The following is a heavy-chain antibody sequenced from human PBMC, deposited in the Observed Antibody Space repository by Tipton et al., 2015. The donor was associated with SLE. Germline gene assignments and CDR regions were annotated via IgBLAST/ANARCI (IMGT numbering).Heavy chain of an antibody. CDR1: GFPLSTYA. J-gene: IGHJ4*02. Sequence: SLRLSCAASGFPLSTYAMSWARQAPGKGLEWVSVISGSGGSTKYADSVKGRFTISRDNSKNTLYLQMNSLRAEDTAVYYCATIPGHFDYWGQGTLVTVSS. CDR2: ISGSGGST. V-gene: IGHV3-23*01. CDR3: ATIPGHFDY. D-gene: IGHD2-21*01.